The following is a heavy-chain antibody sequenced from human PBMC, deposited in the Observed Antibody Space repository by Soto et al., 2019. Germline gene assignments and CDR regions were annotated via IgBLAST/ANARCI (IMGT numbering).Heavy chain of an antibody. J-gene: IGHJ6*03. D-gene: IGHD3-3*01. CDR1: GGSFSGYY. Sequence: SETLSLTCAVYGGSFSGYYWSWIRQPPGKGLEWIGEINHSGSTNYNPSLKSRVTISVDTSKNQFSLKLSSVTAADTAVYYCARGPSYDFWSGYVYYYYMDVWGKGTTVTVSS. CDR3: ARGPSYDFWSGYVYYYYMDV. V-gene: IGHV4-34*01. CDR2: INHSGST.